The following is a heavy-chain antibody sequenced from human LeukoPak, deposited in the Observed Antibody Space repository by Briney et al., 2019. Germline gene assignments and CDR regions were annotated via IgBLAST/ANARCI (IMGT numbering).Heavy chain of an antibody. D-gene: IGHD3-9*01. CDR1: GGSFSGYY. V-gene: IGHV4-34*01. J-gene: IGHJ6*04. Sequence: SETLSLTCAVYGGSFSGYYWSWIRQPPGKGLEWIGEINHSGSTNYNPSLTSRVTISVDTSKNQFSLKLSSVTAADTAVYYCARFPYYDILTGFKLYYGMDVWGKGTTVTVSS. CDR3: ARFPYYDILTGFKLYYGMDV. CDR2: INHSGST.